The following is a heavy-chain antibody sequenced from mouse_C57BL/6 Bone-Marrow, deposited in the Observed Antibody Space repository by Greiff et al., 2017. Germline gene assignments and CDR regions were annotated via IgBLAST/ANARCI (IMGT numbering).Heavy chain of an antibody. CDR2: ISSGGSYT. J-gene: IGHJ2*01. V-gene: IGHV5-6*01. CDR1: GFTFSSYG. D-gene: IGHD3-2*02. Sequence: EVKLMESGGDLVKPGGSLKLSCAASGFTFSSYGMSWVRQTPDKRLEWVATISSGGSYTYYPDSVKGRFTISRDNAKNTLYLQMSSLKSEDTALYYCAGLNSSGYFDYWGQGTTLTVAS. CDR3: AGLNSSGYFDY.